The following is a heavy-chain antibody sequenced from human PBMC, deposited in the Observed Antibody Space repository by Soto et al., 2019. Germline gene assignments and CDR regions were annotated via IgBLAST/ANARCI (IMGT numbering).Heavy chain of an antibody. CDR3: ARSDSSSWYSYYYYYMDV. D-gene: IGHD6-13*01. V-gene: IGHV1-8*01. J-gene: IGHJ6*03. CDR2: MNPNSGNT. Sequence: ASVKVSCKASGYTFTSYDINWVRQATGQGLEWMGWMNPNSGNTGYAQKFQGRVTMTRNTSISTAYMELSSLRSEDTAVYYCARSDSSSWYSYYYYYMDVWGKGTTVTVSS. CDR1: GYTFTSYD.